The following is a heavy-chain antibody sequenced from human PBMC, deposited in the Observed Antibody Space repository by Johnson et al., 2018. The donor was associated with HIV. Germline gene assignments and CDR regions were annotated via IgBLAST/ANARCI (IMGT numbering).Heavy chain of an antibody. CDR2: INSDGSST. J-gene: IGHJ3*02. Sequence: WVRQAPGKGLVWVSRINSDGSSTSYADSVKGRFTISRDNAKNTLYLQMNSLRAEDTAVYYCAREGYSYGYDAFDIWGQGTMVTVSS. CDR3: AREGYSYGYDAFDI. V-gene: IGHV3-74*01. D-gene: IGHD5-18*01.